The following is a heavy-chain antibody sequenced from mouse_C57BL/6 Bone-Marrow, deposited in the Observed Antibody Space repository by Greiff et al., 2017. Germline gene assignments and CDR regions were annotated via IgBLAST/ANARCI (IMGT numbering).Heavy chain of an antibody. CDR2: INPNNGGT. D-gene: IGHD2-4*01. V-gene: IGHV1-22*01. J-gene: IGHJ3*01. CDR1: GYTFTDYN. CDR3: ATYDYDGFAY. Sequence: VQLQQSGPELVKPGASVQMSCKASGYTFTDYNMHWVKQSHGKSLEWIGYINPNNGGTSSNQKFKGKATLTVNKSSSTAYMELRSLTSEDSAVYYCATYDYDGFAYWGQGTLVTVSA.